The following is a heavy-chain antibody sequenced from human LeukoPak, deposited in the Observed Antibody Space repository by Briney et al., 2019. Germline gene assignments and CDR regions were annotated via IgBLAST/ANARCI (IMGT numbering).Heavy chain of an antibody. CDR2: ISGSGGST. Sequence: GGSLRLSCAASGFTFSTYSMNWVRQAPGKGLEWVSAISGSGGSTYYADSVKGRFTISRDNSKNTLYLQMNSLRAEDTAVYYCAKGIKLWPFDYWGQGTLVTVSS. CDR3: AKGIKLWPFDY. V-gene: IGHV3-23*01. J-gene: IGHJ4*02. D-gene: IGHD1-1*01. CDR1: GFTFSTYS.